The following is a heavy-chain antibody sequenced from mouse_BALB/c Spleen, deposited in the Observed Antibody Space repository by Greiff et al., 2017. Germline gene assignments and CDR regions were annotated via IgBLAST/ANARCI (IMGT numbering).Heavy chain of an antibody. J-gene: IGHJ2*01. D-gene: IGHD1-2*01. Sequence: EVMLVESGGGLVQPGGSRKLSCAASGFTFSSFGMHWVRQAPEKGLEWVAYISSGSGTIYYADTVKGRFTISRDNPKNTLFLQMTSLRSEDTAMYYCARDYGYVSYWGQGTTLTVSS. CDR1: GFTFSSFG. CDR3: ARDYGYVSY. CDR2: ISSGSGTI. V-gene: IGHV5-17*02.